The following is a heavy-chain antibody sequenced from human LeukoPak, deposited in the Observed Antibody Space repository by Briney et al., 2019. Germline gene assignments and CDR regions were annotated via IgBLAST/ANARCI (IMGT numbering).Heavy chain of an antibody. CDR3: ARSRGIAAAGPRQGAWFDP. V-gene: IGHV4-4*09. J-gene: IGHJ5*02. CDR1: GGSISSYY. CDR2: IYTSGST. D-gene: IGHD6-13*01. Sequence: SETLSLTCTVSGGSISSYYWSWIRQPPGKGPEWIGYIYTSGSTNYNPSLKSRVTISVDPSKNQFSLKLSSVTAADTAVHYCARSRGIAAAGPRQGAWFDPWGQGTLVTVSS.